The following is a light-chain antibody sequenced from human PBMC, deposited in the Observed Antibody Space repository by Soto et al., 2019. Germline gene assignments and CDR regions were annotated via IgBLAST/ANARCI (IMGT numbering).Light chain of an antibody. CDR1: SSDVGAYNY. V-gene: IGLV2-14*01. CDR2: GVT. Sequence: QSVLTQPASVSGSPGQSITISCTGTSSDVGAYNYVSWYRQYPGKAPKLMIYGVTNRPSGVSDRFSGSKSGNTASLTISGLQAEDEADYYCSPYTRTRLLYVFGTGTKVTVL. J-gene: IGLJ1*01. CDR3: SPYTRTRLLYV.